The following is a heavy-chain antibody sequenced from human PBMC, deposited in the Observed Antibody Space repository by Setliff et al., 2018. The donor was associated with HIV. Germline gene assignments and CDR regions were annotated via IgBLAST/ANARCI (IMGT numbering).Heavy chain of an antibody. Sequence: GGSLRLSCAASGFTFSSYSMNWVRQAPGKGLEWVGFIRTKAYGGTTEYAASVKGRFTISRDDSKSIAYLQMNSLKTEDTAVYYCTRDRYSSGWYGMDVWGQGTTVTVSS. CDR1: GFTFSSYS. CDR3: TRDRYSSGWYGMDV. D-gene: IGHD6-19*01. V-gene: IGHV3-49*04. J-gene: IGHJ6*02. CDR2: IRTKAYGGTT.